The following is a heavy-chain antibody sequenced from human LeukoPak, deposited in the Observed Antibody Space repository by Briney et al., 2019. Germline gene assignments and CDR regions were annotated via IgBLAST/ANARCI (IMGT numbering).Heavy chain of an antibody. D-gene: IGHD5-12*01. Sequence: ASVKVSCKASGGTFTSYAISWVRHAPGQGLEWMGRIIPILGIANYAQKFQGRVTIKSTSTAYMELSSLRSEDTAVYYCARGSGYDLGYWGQGTLVTVSS. CDR3: ARGSGYDLGY. CDR2: IIPILGIA. V-gene: IGHV1-69*04. CDR1: GGTFTSYA. J-gene: IGHJ4*02.